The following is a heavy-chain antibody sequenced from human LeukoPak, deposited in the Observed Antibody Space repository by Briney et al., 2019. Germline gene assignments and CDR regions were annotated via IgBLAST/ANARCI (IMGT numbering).Heavy chain of an antibody. V-gene: IGHV4-4*07. D-gene: IGHD2-15*01. Sequence: SETLSLTCTASGGSINNYYWSWIRQPAGKGLEWIGRIYTRGSTNYNPSPKSRVTMSVDKSKNQFSLKLSSVTAADTAVYYCARGRYCSADICSGGDAFDIWGQGTMVCVSS. CDR2: IYTRGST. CDR3: ARGRYCSADICSGGDAFDI. CDR1: GGSINNYY. J-gene: IGHJ3*02.